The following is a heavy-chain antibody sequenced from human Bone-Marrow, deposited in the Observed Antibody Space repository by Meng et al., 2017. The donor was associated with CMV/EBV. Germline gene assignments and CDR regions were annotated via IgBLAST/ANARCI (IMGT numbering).Heavy chain of an antibody. J-gene: IGHJ6*02. CDR3: AKLRVFSSQYGMDD. CDR2: ISSSSSYI. CDR1: GFTFSSYS. D-gene: IGHD6-13*01. Sequence: GESLKISCAASGFTFSSYSMNWVRQAPGKGLEWVSSISSSSSYIYYADSVKGRFTISRDNAKNSLYLQMNSLRAEDTAVYYCAKLRVFSSQYGMDDWGQGTTVTVSS. V-gene: IGHV3-21*01.